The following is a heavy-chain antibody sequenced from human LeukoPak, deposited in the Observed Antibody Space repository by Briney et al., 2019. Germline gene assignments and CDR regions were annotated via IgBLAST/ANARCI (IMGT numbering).Heavy chain of an antibody. D-gene: IGHD4-17*01. CDR2: IYTSGST. J-gene: IGHJ6*03. CDR3: ARASDGDYYYYYYMDV. CDR1: SGSISSYY. V-gene: IGHV4-4*07. Sequence: PSETLSLTCTVSSGSISSYYWSWIRQPAGKGLEWIGRIYTSGSTNYNPSLKSRVTMSVDTSKNQFSLKLSSVTAADTAVYYCARASDGDYYYYYYMDVWGKGTTVTVSS.